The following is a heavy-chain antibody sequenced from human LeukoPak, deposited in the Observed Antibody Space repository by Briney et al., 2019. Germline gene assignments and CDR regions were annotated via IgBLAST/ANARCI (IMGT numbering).Heavy chain of an antibody. Sequence: PGGSLRLSCAASGFTFSSYGMHWARQAPGKGLEWVAVISYDGSNKYYPDSVKGRFTISRDNSKNTLYLQMNSLRAEDTAVYYCAKVHLTYYYDSSGYGFQDYWGQGTLVTVSS. CDR3: AKVHLTYYYDSSGYGFQDY. CDR1: GFTFSSYG. D-gene: IGHD3-22*01. J-gene: IGHJ4*02. CDR2: ISYDGSNK. V-gene: IGHV3-30*18.